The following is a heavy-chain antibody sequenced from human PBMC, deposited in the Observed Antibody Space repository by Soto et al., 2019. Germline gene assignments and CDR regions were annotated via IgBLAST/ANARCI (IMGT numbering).Heavy chain of an antibody. CDR2: VYYSGST. CDR3: ARPRFGDYGDYIDAFDI. CDR1: GGSISSGGYY. Sequence: QVQLQESGPGLVKPSQTLSLTCTVSGGSISSGGYYWSWIRQHPGKGLEWIGYVYYSGSTYYNPSLKSRVTISVDTSKNQFSLKLSSVTAADTAVYYCARPRFGDYGDYIDAFDIWGQGTMVTVSS. D-gene: IGHD4-17*01. J-gene: IGHJ3*02. V-gene: IGHV4-31*03.